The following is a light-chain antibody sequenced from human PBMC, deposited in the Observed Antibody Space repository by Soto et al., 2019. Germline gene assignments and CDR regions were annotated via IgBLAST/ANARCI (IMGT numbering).Light chain of an antibody. V-gene: IGLV1-44*01. Sequence: QSVLTQPHSAFGSPGQRVTISCSGSSSNVGGNPVNWYQHVPTTAPKLLIYTNTQRPSGVPDRFSGSKSGTSASLAISGLQSEDDADYYCESWDDSLNGPVFGTAPKVTVL. CDR2: TNT. J-gene: IGLJ1*01. CDR3: ESWDDSLNGPV. CDR1: SSNVGGNP.